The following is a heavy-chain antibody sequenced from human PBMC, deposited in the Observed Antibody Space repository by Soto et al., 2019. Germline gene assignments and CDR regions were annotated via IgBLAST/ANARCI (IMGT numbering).Heavy chain of an antibody. CDR1: GFTFSNNW. V-gene: IGHV3-74*01. D-gene: IGHD6-6*01. J-gene: IGHJ6*03. CDR3: ARATHATSSSFLHYHYCMDV. Sequence: EVQLVESGGGLIQPGGSLRLSCAASGFTFSNNWMHWVRQAPGKGLVWVSRINSDVSSTSYADSVKGRFTISRDNAKNTLYLQMNSLRAEDTAVYYCARATHATSSSFLHYHYCMDVWGRGTTVTVSS. CDR2: INSDVSST.